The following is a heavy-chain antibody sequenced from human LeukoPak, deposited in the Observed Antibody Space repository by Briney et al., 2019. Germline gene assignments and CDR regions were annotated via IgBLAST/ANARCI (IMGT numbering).Heavy chain of an antibody. V-gene: IGHV1-58*02. CDR1: GFTFTISA. J-gene: IGHJ4*02. Sequence: ASVSVSSKAPGFTFTISAMQWVRQARGQRGEWIGWIVVGSGNTNYAQKFQERVTITRDMSTSTAYMELSSLRSEDTAVYYCAAGLGATTADYWGQGTLVTVSS. CDR2: IVVGSGNT. D-gene: IGHD1-26*01. CDR3: AAGLGATTADY.